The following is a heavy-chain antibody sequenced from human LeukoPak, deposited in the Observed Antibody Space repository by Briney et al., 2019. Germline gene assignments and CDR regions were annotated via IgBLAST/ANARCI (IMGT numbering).Heavy chain of an antibody. D-gene: IGHD3-10*01. CDR1: GGSISSGSYY. V-gene: IGHV4-61*02. CDR3: ARDATYYYGSGSTNWFDP. CDR2: IYSSGST. Sequence: SETLSLTCTVSGGSISSGSYYWSWIRQPAGKGLEWIGRIYSSGSTNYNPSLKSRVTMSVDTSKNQFSLKLSSVTAADTAVYYCARDATYYYGSGSTNWFDPWGQGTLVTVSS. J-gene: IGHJ5*02.